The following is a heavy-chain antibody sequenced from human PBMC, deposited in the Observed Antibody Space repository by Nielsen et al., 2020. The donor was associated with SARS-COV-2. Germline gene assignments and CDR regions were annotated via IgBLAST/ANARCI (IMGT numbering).Heavy chain of an antibody. V-gene: IGHV1-18*04. Sequence: ASVKVSCKASGYTFTSYGISWVRQAPGQGLEWMGWISAYNGNTNYAQKLQGRVTMTTDTSTSTAYMELRSLRSDDTAVYYCARVRKGQLAYYYYYYYMDVWGKGTTVTVSS. CDR1: GYTFTSYG. J-gene: IGHJ6*03. D-gene: IGHD6-6*01. CDR2: ISAYNGNT. CDR3: ARVRKGQLAYYYYYYYMDV.